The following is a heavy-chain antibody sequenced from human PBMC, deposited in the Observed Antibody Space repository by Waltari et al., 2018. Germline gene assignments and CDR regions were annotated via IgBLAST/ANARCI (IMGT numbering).Heavy chain of an antibody. D-gene: IGHD3-16*01. CDR3: ARHVYTTLDY. Sequence: QVQLQESGPGLVKPSETLSLTCTLSGGSISSYYWSWIWQPPGKGLEWIGYIYYSGSTNYNPSHKSRVTISVDTSKNQFSLKLSSVAAADTAVYYCARHVYTTLDYWGQGTLVTVSS. CDR2: IYYSGST. V-gene: IGHV4-59*08. CDR1: GGSISSYY. J-gene: IGHJ4*02.